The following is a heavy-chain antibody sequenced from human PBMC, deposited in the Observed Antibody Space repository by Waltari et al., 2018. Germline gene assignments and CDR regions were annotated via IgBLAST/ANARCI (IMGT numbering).Heavy chain of an antibody. J-gene: IGHJ6*02. V-gene: IGHV4-61*09. D-gene: IGHD3-3*01. CDR1: GGSISSGSYY. Sequence: QVQLQESGPGLVKPSQTLSLTCTVSGGSISSGSYYWSWIRQPAGKGLEWIGYIYTRGSTNYTPPLTSRVTISVDTSKNQFSLKLSSVTAADTAVYYCARGRFSYGMDVWGQGTTVTVSS. CDR2: IYTRGST. CDR3: ARGRFSYGMDV.